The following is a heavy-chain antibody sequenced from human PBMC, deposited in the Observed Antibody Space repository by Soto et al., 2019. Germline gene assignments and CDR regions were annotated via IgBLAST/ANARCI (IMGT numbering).Heavy chain of an antibody. V-gene: IGHV3-74*01. J-gene: IGHJ6*04. CDR1: GFTFSGRS. Sequence: EVQLVESGGGLVQPGGSLRLSCAASGFTFSGRSMHWVRQAPGKGLVWASGIDNAGTDSTYADSVTGRFTRSRDNAKNTLYLQMNSLRFEDTAVYYCARGWFGPDVWGKGTTVTVSS. CDR3: ARGWFGPDV. D-gene: IGHD3-10*01. CDR2: IDNAGTDS.